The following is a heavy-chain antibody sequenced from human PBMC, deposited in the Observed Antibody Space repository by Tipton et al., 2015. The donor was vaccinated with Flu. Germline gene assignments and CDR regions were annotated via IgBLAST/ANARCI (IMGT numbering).Heavy chain of an antibody. V-gene: IGHV3-23*01. CDR3: AKVIPEKVAGLDY. J-gene: IGHJ4*02. Sequence: SLRLSCTASGFTFSIYAMSWVRQAPGKRLEWISAISGGGGGTYYADSVKGRFTISRDNSKNTLYLRMNSLRAEDTAIYYCAKVIPEKVAGLDYWGQRTLVTVSS. CDR1: GFTFSIYA. CDR2: ISGGGGGT. D-gene: IGHD6-19*01.